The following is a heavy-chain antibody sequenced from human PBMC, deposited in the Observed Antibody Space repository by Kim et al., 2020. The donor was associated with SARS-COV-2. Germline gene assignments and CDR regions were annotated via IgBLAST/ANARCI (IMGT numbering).Heavy chain of an antibody. V-gene: IGHV3-23*01. J-gene: IGHJ4*02. CDR3: SRDVAPRTLDPLFDY. Sequence: GGSLRLSCAASGFTFSSYAMVWVRQTPEKGLEWVSTLSDSGNTHYADSVKGRFTISRDNSANILYLYMNSLRADDTARYYCSRDVAPRTLDPLFDYWGQGTLVTVSS. CDR1: GFTFSSYA. D-gene: IGHD1-1*01. CDR2: LSDSGNT.